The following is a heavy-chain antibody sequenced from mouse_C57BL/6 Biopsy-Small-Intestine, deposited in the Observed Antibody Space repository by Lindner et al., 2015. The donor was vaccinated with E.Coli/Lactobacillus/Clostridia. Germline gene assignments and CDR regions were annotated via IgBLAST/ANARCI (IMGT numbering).Heavy chain of an antibody. V-gene: IGHV1-55*01. CDR3: ARRDWYGQYYFDY. D-gene: IGHD1-1*01. J-gene: IGHJ2*01. Sequence: SVKVSCKASGYTFTSYSMHWVRQAPGQGLEWMAVINPSGGSTSYAQKFQGRVTVTRDTSTSTLYMELSSLRSEDTAVYYCARRDWYGQYYFDYWGQGTLVTVSS. CDR2: INPSGGST. CDR1: GYTFTSYS.